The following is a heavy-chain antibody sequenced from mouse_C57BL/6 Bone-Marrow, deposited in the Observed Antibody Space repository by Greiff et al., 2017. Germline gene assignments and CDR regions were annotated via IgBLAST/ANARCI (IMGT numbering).Heavy chain of an antibody. V-gene: IGHV3-8*01. CDR3: ASRSVSYWYFDV. CDR2: ISYSGST. D-gene: IGHD1-1*01. Sequence: EVKVVESGPGLAKPSQTLSLTCSVTGYSITSDYWNWIRKFPGNKLEYMGYISYSGSTYYNPSLKSRISITRDTSKNQYYLQLNSVTTEDTATYYCASRSVSYWYFDVWGTGTTVTVSS. J-gene: IGHJ1*03. CDR1: GYSITSDY.